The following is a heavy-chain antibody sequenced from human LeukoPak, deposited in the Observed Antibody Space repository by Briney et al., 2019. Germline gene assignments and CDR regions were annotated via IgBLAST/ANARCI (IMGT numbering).Heavy chain of an antibody. Sequence: SETLSLTCTVSGGSISSSNFYWGWIRQPPGKGLEWIGSIYYSGSTYYNPSLKSRVSISVDTSKNQFSLKLSSVTAADTAVYYCARNTYYYDSRSLYYYYYMDVWGKGTTVTISS. D-gene: IGHD3-22*01. J-gene: IGHJ6*03. V-gene: IGHV4-39*07. CDR3: ARNTYYYDSRSLYYYYYMDV. CDR1: GGSISSSNFY. CDR2: IYYSGST.